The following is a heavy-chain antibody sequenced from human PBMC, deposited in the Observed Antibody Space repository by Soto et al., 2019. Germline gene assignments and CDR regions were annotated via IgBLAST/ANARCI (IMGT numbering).Heavy chain of an antibody. D-gene: IGHD1-26*01. CDR2: INEDGCVK. V-gene: IGHV3-7*01. CDR1: GFTISYYW. CDR3: ARDIPKGACYLDD. Sequence: EVQLVESGGGLVQPGGSLRLSCAASGFTISYYWMTWVRQAPGRGLEWVANINEDGCVKGYVDSVKGRFTISRDNARNSLNLQMNSLRAEDTAVYYCARDIPKGACYLDDWGQGTLVTVSS. J-gene: IGHJ4*02.